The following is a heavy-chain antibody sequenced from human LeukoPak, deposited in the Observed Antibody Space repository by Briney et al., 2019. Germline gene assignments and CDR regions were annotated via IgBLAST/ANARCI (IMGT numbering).Heavy chain of an antibody. V-gene: IGHV4-59*01. CDR3: ARVNPPARNYYYYYYMDV. CDR1: GGSISSYY. Sequence: NPSETLSLTCTVSGGSISSYYWSWIRQPPGKGLEWIGYIYYSGSTNYNPSLKSRVTISVDTSKNQFSLKLSSVTAADTAVYYCARVNPPARNYYYYYYMDVWGKGTTVTVSS. CDR2: IYYSGST. J-gene: IGHJ6*03.